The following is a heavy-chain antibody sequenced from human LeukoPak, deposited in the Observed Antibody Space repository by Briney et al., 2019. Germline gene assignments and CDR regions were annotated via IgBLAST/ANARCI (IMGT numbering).Heavy chain of an antibody. CDR1: GFTFSSYS. D-gene: IGHD1-1*01. J-gene: IGHJ4*02. CDR2: ISGSGGRI. Sequence: GGSLRLSCAASGFTFSSYSMSWVRQAPGKGLEWVSSISGSGGRIDYADSVKGRFTISRDNSKNTLSLQMNSLTTEDTAVYYCAKNPRLEGWIYFDSWGQGILVTVSS. CDR3: AKNPRLEGWIYFDS. V-gene: IGHV3-23*01.